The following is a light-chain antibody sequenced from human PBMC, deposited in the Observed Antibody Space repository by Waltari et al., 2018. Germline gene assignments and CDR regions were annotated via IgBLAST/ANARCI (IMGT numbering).Light chain of an antibody. J-gene: IGLJ2*01. CDR3: SSFTSSTTGI. Sequence: SALTQPDPGSGSPGQSMTLSSSGASGDSGAYNYVSWYRRHPGEAPKVIVYDVSNRPPGVSNRFSGSKSGSTASLTISGLQPEDEAVYYCSSFTSSTTGIFGGGTKLTVL. CDR1: SGDSGAYNY. CDR2: DVS. V-gene: IGLV2-14*03.